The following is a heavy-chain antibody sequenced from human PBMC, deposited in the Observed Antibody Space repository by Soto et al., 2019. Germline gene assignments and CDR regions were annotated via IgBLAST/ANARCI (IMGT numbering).Heavy chain of an antibody. D-gene: IGHD3-16*01. CDR3: AGEGGRRGGGYFDL. CDR1: GFTFSSYS. V-gene: IGHV3-21*06. J-gene: IGHJ2*01. CDR2: ISSSSSNI. Sequence: EVQLVESGGGLVKPGGSLRLSCAASGFTFSSYSMNWVRQAPGKGLEWVSSISSSSSNIYYADAVKGRFTMSRDNAKNLVFLQIKSLRAGDTVVYYCAGEGGRRGGGYFDLWGRGTLVTVSS.